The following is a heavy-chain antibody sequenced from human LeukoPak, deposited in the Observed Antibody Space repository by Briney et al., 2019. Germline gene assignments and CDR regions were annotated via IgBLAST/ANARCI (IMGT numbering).Heavy chain of an antibody. CDR1: GFTFGDYA. CDR2: LYRGGTS. D-gene: IGHD6-13*01. Sequence: GGSLRLSCTASGFTFGDYAMTWVRQAPGKGLEWVSVLYRGGTSYYTDSVKGRFTISRDNSKNTLFLQMNSLRVEDTAVYYCAGGTPGIAAAVDPWGQGTLVTVSS. V-gene: IGHV3-53*01. CDR3: AGGTPGIAAAVDP. J-gene: IGHJ5*02.